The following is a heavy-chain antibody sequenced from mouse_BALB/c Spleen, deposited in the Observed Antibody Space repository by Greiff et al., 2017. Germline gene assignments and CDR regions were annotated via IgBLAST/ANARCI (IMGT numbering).Heavy chain of an antibody. V-gene: IGHV5-17*02. D-gene: IGHD4-1*01. CDR1: GFTFSSFG. J-gene: IGHJ2*01. CDR2: ISSGSSTI. Sequence: EVNVVESGGGLVQPGGSRKLSCAASGFTFSSFGMHWVRQAPEKGLEWVAYISSGSSTIYYADTVKGRFIISRDNPKNTLFLQMTSLRSEDAAMYYCARDWDFDYWGQGTTLTVSS. CDR3: ARDWDFDY.